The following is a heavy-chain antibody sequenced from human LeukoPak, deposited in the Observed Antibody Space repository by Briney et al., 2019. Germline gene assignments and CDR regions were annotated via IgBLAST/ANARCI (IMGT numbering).Heavy chain of an antibody. V-gene: IGHV4-59*01. J-gene: IGHJ6*03. CDR2: IYYSGST. Sequence: SETLSLTCAVYGGSFSGYYWSWIRQPPGKGLEWIGYIYYSGSTNYNPSLKSRVTISVDTSKNQFSLKLSSVTAADTAVYYCARSLIGGYYYYYMDVWGKGTTVTVSS. CDR3: ARSLIGGYYYYYMDV. D-gene: IGHD3-22*01. CDR1: GGSFSGYY.